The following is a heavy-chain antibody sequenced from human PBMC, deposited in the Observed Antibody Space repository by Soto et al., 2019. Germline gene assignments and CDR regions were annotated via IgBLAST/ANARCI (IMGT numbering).Heavy chain of an antibody. D-gene: IGHD6-19*01. V-gene: IGHV3-30*18. CDR1: GFTFRWFA. CDR2: VSYEGTTK. J-gene: IGHJ6*02. CDR3: AKDDREAVAGAVHFYGMDV. Sequence: QVQLVESGGDVVQPGESLRLSCVASGFTFRWFAMLWVRQAPGKGLEWVAAVSYEGTTKTYSDDVKGRFTISRDNSRNTVSLQLDNLRREYTAMYYCAKDDREAVAGAVHFYGMDVWGQGTSVTVSS.